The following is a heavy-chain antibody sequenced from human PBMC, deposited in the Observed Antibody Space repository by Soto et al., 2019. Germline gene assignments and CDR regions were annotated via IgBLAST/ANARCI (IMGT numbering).Heavy chain of an antibody. CDR3: AREENYYDSSGYHPLFDY. J-gene: IGHJ4*02. CDR1: GGSLSYGGYY. CDR2: IYYTGKT. D-gene: IGHD3-22*01. Sequence: PSETLSLTCTVSGGSLSYGGYYWTWIRQYPGKGLEWIGYIYYTGKTYYNPSLKSRVSMSADTSKNQFSLKLSSVTAADTAVYYCAREENYYDSSGYHPLFDYWGQGTLVTVSS. V-gene: IGHV4-31*03.